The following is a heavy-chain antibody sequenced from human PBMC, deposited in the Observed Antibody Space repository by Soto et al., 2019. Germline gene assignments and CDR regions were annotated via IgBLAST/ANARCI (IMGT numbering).Heavy chain of an antibody. CDR1: GFTFSTYA. V-gene: IGHV3-23*01. CDR3: AGPGYSSQDY. CDR2: IDGSGGDT. J-gene: IGHJ4*02. Sequence: PGGSLRLSCAASGFTFSTYALSWVRQAPGQGLEWISAIDGSGGDTDYSDSVKGRFTISRDNSKSTLYLQMNSLRAEDTAVYYCAGPGYSSQDYWGQGTRVTV. D-gene: IGHD5-18*01.